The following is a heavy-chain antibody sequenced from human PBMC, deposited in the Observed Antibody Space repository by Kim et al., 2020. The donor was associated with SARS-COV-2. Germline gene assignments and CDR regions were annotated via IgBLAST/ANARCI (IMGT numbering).Heavy chain of an antibody. Sequence: SETLSLTCTVSGGSISSGSYYWSWIRQPAGKGLEWIGRIYTSGSTNYNPSLKSRVTISVDTSKNQFSLKLSSVTAADTAVYYCARDRGYGYNSYYYYYGMDVWGQGTTVTVSS. J-gene: IGHJ6*02. CDR2: IYTSGST. D-gene: IGHD5-18*01. CDR3: ARDRGYGYNSYYYYYGMDV. CDR1: GGSISSGSYY. V-gene: IGHV4-61*02.